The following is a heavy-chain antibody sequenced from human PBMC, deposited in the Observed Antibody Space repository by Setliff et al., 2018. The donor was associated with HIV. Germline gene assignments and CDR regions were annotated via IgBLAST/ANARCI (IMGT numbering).Heavy chain of an antibody. CDR1: GGSLSGYY. CDR3: ARDMGKGERLQWLVRIGAFDI. V-gene: IGHV4-34*01. CDR2: IYHSGST. Sequence: PSETLSLTCAVYGGSLSGYYWTWIRQPPGKGLEWIGEIYHSGSTNYNPSLKSRVTISVDTSKNQFPLKLSSVTAADTAVYYCARDMGKGERLQWLVRIGAFDIWGQGTMVTVSS. D-gene: IGHD6-19*01. J-gene: IGHJ3*02.